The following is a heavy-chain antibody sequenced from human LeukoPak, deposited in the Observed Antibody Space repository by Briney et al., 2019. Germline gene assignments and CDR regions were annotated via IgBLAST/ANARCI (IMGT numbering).Heavy chain of an antibody. CDR2: INPNGGGT. V-gene: IGHV1-2*02. J-gene: IGHJ4*02. CDR1: GYTFTDYY. CDR3: ARSYYISGSYVDY. D-gene: IGHD3-10*01. Sequence: GASVKVSCKASGYTFTDYYIHWVRHGPGRGLEWMGWINPNGGGTNFAQKFQGRVTMTRHTSITTAYMELSRLRSDDTAVYYCARSYYISGSYVDYWGQGTPVTVSS.